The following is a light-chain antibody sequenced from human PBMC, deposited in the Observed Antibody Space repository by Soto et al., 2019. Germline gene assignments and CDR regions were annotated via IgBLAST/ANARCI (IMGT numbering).Light chain of an antibody. J-gene: IGKJ5*01. CDR1: QSAGNF. CDR2: YIS. Sequence: EIVMTQSPATLSVSPGETASLSCRASQSAGNFLAWYQQKPGQAPRLLIYYISTRATGIPARFSGSGSGTDFTLTISSLQPEDFATYYCQQSYSTPATFGQGTRLEIK. V-gene: IGKV3D-15*01. CDR3: QQSYSTPAT.